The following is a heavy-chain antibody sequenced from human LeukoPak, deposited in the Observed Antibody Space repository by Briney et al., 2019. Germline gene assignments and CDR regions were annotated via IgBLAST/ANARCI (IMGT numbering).Heavy chain of an antibody. Sequence: GESLKISCKASGYNFTPYWIGWVRQLPGKGLEWMGIVFSGGSDTKYSPSFQGRVTMSVDKSITTAYLHWSSLKASDTAMYYCARGMATGFDYWGQGTLVTVSS. CDR3: ARGMATGFDY. J-gene: IGHJ4*02. D-gene: IGHD5-24*01. V-gene: IGHV5-51*01. CDR1: GYNFTPYW. CDR2: VFSGGSDT.